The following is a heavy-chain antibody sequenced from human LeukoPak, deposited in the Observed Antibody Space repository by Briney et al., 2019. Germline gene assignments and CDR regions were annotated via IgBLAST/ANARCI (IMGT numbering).Heavy chain of an antibody. D-gene: IGHD4-11*01. CDR2: LWYDGSNT. CDR1: GFTFSSYG. V-gene: IGHV3-33*01. CDR3: ARARYSNYAGGFDY. Sequence: GGSLTLSCAASGFTFSSYGMHWVRQAPGKGLEWVAILWYDGSNTYYADSVKGRFTISRDNSKNTVYVQMNNLRAEDTAVYYCARARYSNYAGGFDYWGQGTLVSVFS. J-gene: IGHJ4*02.